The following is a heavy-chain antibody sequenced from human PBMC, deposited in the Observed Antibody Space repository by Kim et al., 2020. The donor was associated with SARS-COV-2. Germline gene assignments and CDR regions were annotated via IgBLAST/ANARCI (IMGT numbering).Heavy chain of an antibody. CDR3: TTEGTVVGAIPFDY. D-gene: IGHD1-26*01. V-gene: IGHV3-15*01. J-gene: IGHJ4*02. Sequence: AAPVKGRFTISRDDSKNTLYLQMNSLKTEDTAVYYCTTEGTVVGAIPFDYWGQGTLVTVSS.